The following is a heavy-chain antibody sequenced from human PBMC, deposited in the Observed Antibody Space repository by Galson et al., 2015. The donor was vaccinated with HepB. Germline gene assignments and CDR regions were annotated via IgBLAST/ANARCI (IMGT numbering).Heavy chain of an antibody. CDR1: GFTFSSYA. J-gene: IGHJ4*02. Sequence: SLRLSCASSGFTFSSYAMHWVRQAPGKGLEWVAVISYDGSNKYYADSVKGRFTISRDNSKNTLYLQMNSLRAEDTAVYYCARDLHPSFPYFDYWGQGTLVTVSS. CDR2: ISYDGSNK. CDR3: ARDLHPSFPYFDY. D-gene: IGHD3-16*02. V-gene: IGHV3-30-3*01.